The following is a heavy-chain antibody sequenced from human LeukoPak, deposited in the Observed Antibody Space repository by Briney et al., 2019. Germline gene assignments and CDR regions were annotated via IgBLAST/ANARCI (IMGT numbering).Heavy chain of an antibody. D-gene: IGHD2-15*01. J-gene: IGHJ6*03. CDR3: ARVAATSDYYYYYYMDV. Sequence: ASVKVSCEASGYTFTSYDINWVRQATGQGLEWMGWMNPNSGNTGYAQKFQGRVTMTRNTSISTAYMELSSLRSEDTAVYYCARVAATSDYYYYYYMDVWGKGTTVTVSS. CDR2: MNPNSGNT. V-gene: IGHV1-8*01. CDR1: GYTFTSYD.